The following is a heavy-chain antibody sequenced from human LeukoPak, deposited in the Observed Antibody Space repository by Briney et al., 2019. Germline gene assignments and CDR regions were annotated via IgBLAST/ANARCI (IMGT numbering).Heavy chain of an antibody. J-gene: IGHJ4*02. CDR2: IKSKTDGGTT. Sequence: GGSLRLSCAVSGFTFSNAWMSWVRQAPGKGLEWVGRIKSKTDGGTTDYAAPVKGRFTISRDDSKNTLYLQMNSLKTEDTAVYYCTTEGGFGEFLDSIDYWGQGTLVTVSS. D-gene: IGHD3-10*01. CDR3: TTEGGFGEFLDSIDY. CDR1: GFTFSNAW. V-gene: IGHV3-15*01.